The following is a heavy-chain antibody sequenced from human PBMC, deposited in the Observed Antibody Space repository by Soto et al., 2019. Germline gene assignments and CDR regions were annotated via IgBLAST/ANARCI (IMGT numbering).Heavy chain of an antibody. CDR1: GFTFSSYA. J-gene: IGHJ4*02. CDR2: ISYDGSNK. V-gene: IGHV3-30-3*01. Sequence: GGSLRLSCAASGFTFSSYAMHWVRQAPGKGLEWVAVISYDGSNKYYADSVKGRFTISRDNSKNTLYLQMNSLRAEDTAVYYCERLEYYDSSGYNFDYWGQGTLVTVSS. D-gene: IGHD3-22*01. CDR3: ERLEYYDSSGYNFDY.